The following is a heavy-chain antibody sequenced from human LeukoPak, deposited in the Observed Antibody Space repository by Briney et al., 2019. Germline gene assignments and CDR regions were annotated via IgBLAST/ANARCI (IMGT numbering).Heavy chain of an antibody. V-gene: IGHV4-38-2*02. CDR3: ARAYYHDSSDYYFPLDY. D-gene: IGHD3-22*01. CDR2: IYHSGST. Sequence: NSSETLSLTCTVSGYSISSGYYWGWIRQPPGKGLEWIGSIYHSGSTYYNPSLKSRVTISVDTSKNQFSLKLSSVTAADTAVYYCARAYYHDSSDYYFPLDYWGQGTLVTVSS. CDR1: GYSISSGYY. J-gene: IGHJ4*02.